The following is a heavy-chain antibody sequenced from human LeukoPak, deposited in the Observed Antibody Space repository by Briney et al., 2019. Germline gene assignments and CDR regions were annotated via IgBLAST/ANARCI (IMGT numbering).Heavy chain of an antibody. V-gene: IGHV4-38-2*02. J-gene: IGHJ5*02. CDR2: IYHSGST. Sequence: SSETLSLTCGVSDYSITSDNYWGWIRQPPGKGLDWIGSIYHSGSTYYNPSLKSRVTISVDTSKNHFSLKLTSVTAADTALYYCARENTSGTIWFDPWGQGTLVTDSS. CDR1: DYSITSDNY. D-gene: IGHD3-10*01. CDR3: ARENTSGTIWFDP.